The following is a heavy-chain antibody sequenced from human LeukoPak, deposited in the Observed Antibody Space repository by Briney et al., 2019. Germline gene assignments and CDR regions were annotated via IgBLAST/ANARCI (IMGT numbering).Heavy chain of an antibody. V-gene: IGHV4-34*01. J-gene: IGHJ6*03. D-gene: IGHD3-10*01. CDR1: GGSFSGYY. CDR2: INHSGST. Sequence: SETLSLTCAVYGGSFSGYYWSWIRQPPGKGLEWIGEINHSGSTNYNPSLKSRVTISVDTSKNQFSLKLSSVTAADTAVYYCARRGGSGSYYNLKYYYYYYMDVWGKGTTVTISS. CDR3: ARRGGSGSYYNLKYYYYYYMDV.